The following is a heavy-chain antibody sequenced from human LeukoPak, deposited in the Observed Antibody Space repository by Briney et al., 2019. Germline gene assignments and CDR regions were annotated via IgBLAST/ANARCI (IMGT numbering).Heavy chain of an antibody. CDR1: GLTFTPPA. J-gene: IGHJ4*02. CDR3: AAGPGIRGLAYDPRDYFDS. V-gene: IGHV1-58*01. CDR2: IVVGSGNT. D-gene: IGHD5-12*01. Sequence: ASVKVSCKAPGLTFTPPAVQWVRQARGQRLEWIGWIVVGSGNTNYAQNFQERVTITRDMSTSTTYMELSSLRSEDTAVYYCAAGPGIRGLAYDPRDYFDSWGQGTLVTVSS.